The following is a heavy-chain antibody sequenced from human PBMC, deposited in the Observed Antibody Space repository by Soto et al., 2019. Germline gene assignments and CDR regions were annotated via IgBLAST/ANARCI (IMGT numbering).Heavy chain of an antibody. J-gene: IGHJ3*02. D-gene: IGHD3-10*01. CDR3: ASGLDGSGSYYFLIAFDI. CDR2: IIPIFGTA. Sequence: QVQLVQSGAEVKKPGSSVKVSCKASGGTFSSYAISWVRQAPGQGLEWMGGIIPIFGTANYAQKFQGRVTITADESTSTAYMELSSLRSEDTAVYYCASGLDGSGSYYFLIAFDIWGQGTMVTVSS. V-gene: IGHV1-69*01. CDR1: GGTFSSYA.